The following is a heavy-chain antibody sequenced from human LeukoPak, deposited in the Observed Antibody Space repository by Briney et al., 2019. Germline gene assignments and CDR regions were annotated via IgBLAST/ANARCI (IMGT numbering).Heavy chain of an antibody. V-gene: IGHV4-34*01. D-gene: IGHD6-13*01. J-gene: IGHJ4*02. CDR2: INRCST. CDR1: GGSFTGYY. Sequence: SETLSLMCAISGGSFTGYYWSWLRQPPGRGLEWIGEINRCSTNYNRYLNKRVTMSDDTAQNQFPRKLTSVTAADTAVYYCARLPYSRSWYLGFFDYGGQGTLVTVSS. CDR3: ARLPYSRSWYLGFFDY.